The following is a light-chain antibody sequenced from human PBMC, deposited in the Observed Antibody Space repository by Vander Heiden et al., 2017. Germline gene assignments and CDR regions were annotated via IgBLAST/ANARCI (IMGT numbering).Light chain of an antibody. J-gene: IGKJ2*01. V-gene: IGKV1-5*03. CDR2: KAS. Sequence: DIQMTQSPSTLSASLGDRVTITCRASQSFDNWLAWYQQKPGKAPKLLIDKASRLEGGVPSRFSGSVSGKEFTLTISSQQADDFATYCCQQYNSYPYSFGQGTKLEIK. CDR1: QSFDNW. CDR3: QQYNSYPYS.